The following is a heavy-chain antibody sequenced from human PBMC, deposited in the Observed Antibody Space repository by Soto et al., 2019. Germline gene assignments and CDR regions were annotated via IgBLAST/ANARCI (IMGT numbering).Heavy chain of an antibody. Sequence: QVQLVQSGAEVKKPGASVKVSCKASGYSFTSYDINWVRQATGQGLEWMGWMNPNTGTTGYAQKFQGRVSMTRNTSIGTASMALSSMRSEDTAGYYCARGRGRSSDWSGYWGQGTLVTVSS. CDR2: MNPNTGTT. J-gene: IGHJ4*02. V-gene: IGHV1-8*01. D-gene: IGHD6-19*01. CDR1: GYSFTSYD. CDR3: ARGRGRSSDWSGY.